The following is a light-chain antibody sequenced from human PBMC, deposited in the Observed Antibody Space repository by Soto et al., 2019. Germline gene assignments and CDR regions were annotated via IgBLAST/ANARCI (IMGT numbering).Light chain of an antibody. J-gene: IGKJ1*01. V-gene: IGKV1-5*03. CDR3: XXXXSYXXX. CDR1: QSITSW. CDR2: MAS. Sequence: DIQMTQSPSTLSASVGDRVTITCRASQSITSWLAWYQQKPGKAPNLLINMASTLASGVPSRFSGSESGTDFTLTISSLQPDXXAXXXXXXXXSYXXXFGQGTKVEVK.